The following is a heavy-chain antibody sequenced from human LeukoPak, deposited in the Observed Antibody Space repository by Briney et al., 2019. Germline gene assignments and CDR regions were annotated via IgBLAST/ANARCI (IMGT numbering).Heavy chain of an antibody. CDR1: GFTFSSYE. CDR3: AIVYGSGSYSDIDY. V-gene: IGHV3-48*03. D-gene: IGHD3-10*01. Sequence: PGRSLRLSCAASGFTFSSYEMNWVRQAPGKGLEWVSYISSSGSTIYYADSVKSRFTISRDNAKNSLYLQMNSLGAEDTAVYYCAIVYGSGSYSDIDYWGQGTLVTVSS. J-gene: IGHJ4*02. CDR2: ISSSGSTI.